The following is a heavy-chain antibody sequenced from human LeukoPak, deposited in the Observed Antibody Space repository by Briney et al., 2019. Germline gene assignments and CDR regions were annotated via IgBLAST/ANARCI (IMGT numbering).Heavy chain of an antibody. V-gene: IGHV3-23*01. CDR1: ISTFSSFG. D-gene: IGHD2-21*01. CDR2: ISGSGGNR. Sequence: GSLRLSCEASISTFSSFGLTWVRQAPGKGLEWVSAISGSGGNRNYADSVKGRFAISRDNSRDTLFLQMNSLRAEDSAVYYCAKGHYDGGDYYYFDQWGQGTLVTVSS. J-gene: IGHJ4*02. CDR3: AKGHYDGGDYYYFDQ.